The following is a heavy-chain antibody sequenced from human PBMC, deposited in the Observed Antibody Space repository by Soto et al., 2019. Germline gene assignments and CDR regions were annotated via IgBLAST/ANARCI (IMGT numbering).Heavy chain of an antibody. V-gene: IGHV3-7*01. CDR3: ARDGPPTPPYYYDSRLHWFDP. Sequence: HPGGSLRLSCAASGFTFSSYWMSWVRQAPGKGLEWVANIKQDGSEKYYVDSVKGRFTISRDNAKNSLYLQMNSLRAEDTAVYYCARDGPPTPPYYYDSRLHWFDPWGQGTLVTVSS. D-gene: IGHD3-22*01. CDR2: IKQDGSEK. CDR1: GFTFSSYW. J-gene: IGHJ5*02.